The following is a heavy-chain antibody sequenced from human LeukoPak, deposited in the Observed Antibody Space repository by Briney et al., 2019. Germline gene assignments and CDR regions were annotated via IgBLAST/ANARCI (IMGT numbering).Heavy chain of an antibody. CDR3: ARDLGLRGVTNWFDP. Sequence: GASVKVSCKASAYTFSNYLIHWVRQAPGQGLEWMGMIDPKSGSTDNTQKFQARVSMTRDRSTSTVHMELSSLRSEDTAVYYRARDLGLRGVTNWFDPWGQGTLVTVSS. CDR2: IDPKSGST. J-gene: IGHJ5*02. D-gene: IGHD3-10*01. CDR1: AYTFSNYL. V-gene: IGHV1-46*01.